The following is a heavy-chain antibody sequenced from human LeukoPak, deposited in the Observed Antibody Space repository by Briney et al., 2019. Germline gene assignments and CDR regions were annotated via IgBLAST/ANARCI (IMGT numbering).Heavy chain of an antibody. CDR3: ARDNGFTIFGFDY. D-gene: IGHD3-3*01. V-gene: IGHV4-4*07. J-gene: IGHJ4*02. CDR1: GVSISSSY. CDR2: IHTSGST. Sequence: SETLSLTCTVSGVSISSSYWSWIRQPAGEGLDWIGRIHTSGSTNYNPSPKSRVTMSVDTSKNQFSLKLSSVTAADTAVYYCARDNGFTIFGFDYWGQGTLVTVSS.